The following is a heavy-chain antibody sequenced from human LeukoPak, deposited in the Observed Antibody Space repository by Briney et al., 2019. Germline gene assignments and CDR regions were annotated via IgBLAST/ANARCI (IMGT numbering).Heavy chain of an antibody. Sequence: PSETLSLTCTVSGGSVSSYYLSWIRQPPGKGLEWIGYIYYSGSTNYSPSLKSRVTISVDTSKNQFSLKLSSVTAADTAVYFCASGAVVDAFDIWGQGTMVTVSS. J-gene: IGHJ3*02. D-gene: IGHD4-23*01. CDR1: GGSVSSYY. V-gene: IGHV4-59*02. CDR3: ASGAVVDAFDI. CDR2: IYYSGST.